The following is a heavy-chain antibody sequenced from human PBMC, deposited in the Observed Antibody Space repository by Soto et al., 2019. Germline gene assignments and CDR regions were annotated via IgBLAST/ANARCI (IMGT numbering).Heavy chain of an antibody. V-gene: IGHV4-34*01. CDR2: INHSGIT. J-gene: IGHJ6*02. CDR1: GGSFSGYY. CDR3: ARTSTGDSSGRYYYGMDV. Sequence: PSETLSLTCAVYGGSFSGYYWSWIRQPPGKGQEWIGEINHSGITNYNPSLKSRVTISVDASKNQFSLKLSSVTAADTAVYYCARTSTGDSSGRYYYGMDVWGQGTTVTVSS. D-gene: IGHD3-22*01.